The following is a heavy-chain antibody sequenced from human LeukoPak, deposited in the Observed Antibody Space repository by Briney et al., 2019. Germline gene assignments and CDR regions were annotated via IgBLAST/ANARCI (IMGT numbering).Heavy chain of an antibody. CDR1: GGSISSSNW. CDR3: ARASHDYGDYCHFDY. D-gene: IGHD4-17*01. CDR2: IYHSGST. Sequence: PSGTLSLTCAVSGGSISSSNWWSWVRQPPGKGLEWIGEIYHSGSTNYNPSLKSRVTISLDKSKNQFSLKLYSVTAADTAVYYCARASHDYGDYCHFDYWGQGTLVTVSS. J-gene: IGHJ4*02. V-gene: IGHV4-4*02.